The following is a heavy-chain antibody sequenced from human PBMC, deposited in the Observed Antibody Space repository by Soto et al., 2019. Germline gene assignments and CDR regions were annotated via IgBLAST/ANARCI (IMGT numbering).Heavy chain of an antibody. D-gene: IGHD2-15*01. CDR3: AGVGGQYCPGGSCYSDY. CDR2: ARNEAKSYTT. CDR1: GFTFSDYH. J-gene: IGHJ4*02. Sequence: EVHLVESGGTLVQPGGSLRLSCAASGFTFSDYHMDWVRQAPGKGLEWVGRARNEAKSYTTDYAASVRGRFIISRDDSQNSVYLQMNTPETDDTAVYYCAGVGGQYCPGGSCYSDYWGQGTLVTVSS. V-gene: IGHV3-72*01.